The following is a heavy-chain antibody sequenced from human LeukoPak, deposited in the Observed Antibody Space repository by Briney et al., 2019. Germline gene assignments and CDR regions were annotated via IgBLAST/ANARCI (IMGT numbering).Heavy chain of an antibody. V-gene: IGHV3-9*01. J-gene: IGHJ5*02. CDR1: GFTFDDYA. CDR3: AKGGGVLSVFDP. Sequence: PGGSLRLSCAASGFTFDDYAMHWVRQAPGKGLEWVSGISWNSGSIGYADSVKGRLTISRDNAKNSLYLQMNSLRAEDTALYYCAKGGGVLSVFDPWGQGTLVTVSS. CDR2: ISWNSGSI. D-gene: IGHD4/OR15-4a*01.